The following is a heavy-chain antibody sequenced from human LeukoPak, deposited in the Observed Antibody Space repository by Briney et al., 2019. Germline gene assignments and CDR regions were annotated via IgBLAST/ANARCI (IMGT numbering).Heavy chain of an antibody. D-gene: IGHD6-13*01. Sequence: ASVKVSCKASGYTFTSYDINWVRQATGQGLEWMGWINPNSGGTNYAQKFQGRVTMTRDASISTAYMELSRLRSDDTAVYYCARDSIAAAANYWGQGTLVTVSS. CDR2: INPNSGGT. V-gene: IGHV1-2*02. CDR1: GYTFTSYD. J-gene: IGHJ4*02. CDR3: ARDSIAAAANY.